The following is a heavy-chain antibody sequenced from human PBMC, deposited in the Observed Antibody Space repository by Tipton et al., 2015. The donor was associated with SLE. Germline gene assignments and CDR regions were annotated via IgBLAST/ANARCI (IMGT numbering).Heavy chain of an antibody. CDR2: IYYSGST. D-gene: IGHD1-26*01. J-gene: IGHJ4*02. V-gene: IGHV4-59*01. CDR3: ASAQWDANIYFDY. Sequence: LRLSCTVSGGSISSYYWGWIRQPPGKGLEWIGYIYYSGSTNYNPSFKSRVTISVDTPNNQFSLRLSSATAADTAVYYCASAQWDANIYFDYWGQGALVTVSS. CDR1: GGSISSYY.